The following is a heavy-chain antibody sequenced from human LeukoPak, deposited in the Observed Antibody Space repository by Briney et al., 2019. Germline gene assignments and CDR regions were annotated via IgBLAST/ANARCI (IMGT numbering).Heavy chain of an antibody. CDR3: AGAHSSSPAEY. V-gene: IGHV3-9*01. Sequence: SGGSLRLSCAASGFTFDDYAMHWVRQAPGKGLEWVSGISWNSGSIGYADSVKGRFTISRDNAKNSLYLQMNSLRAEDTALYYCAGAHSSSPAEYWGQGTLVTVSS. CDR2: ISWNSGSI. J-gene: IGHJ4*02. CDR1: GFTFDDYA. D-gene: IGHD6-6*01.